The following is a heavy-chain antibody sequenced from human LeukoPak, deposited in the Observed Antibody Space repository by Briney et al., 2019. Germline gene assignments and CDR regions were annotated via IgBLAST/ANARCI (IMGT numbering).Heavy chain of an antibody. D-gene: IGHD2-2*02. J-gene: IGHJ3*02. V-gene: IGHV1-8*01. Sequence: ASVKVSCKASGYTFTSYDINCVRHATGQALECMGWMNPNSGNTGYTQKLQRRVTMTRNTSISTAYMELSSLRSEDTAVYYCARGIGPLLYDLDIWGQGTMVTVSS. CDR2: MNPNSGNT. CDR1: GYTFTSYD. CDR3: ARGIGPLLYDLDI.